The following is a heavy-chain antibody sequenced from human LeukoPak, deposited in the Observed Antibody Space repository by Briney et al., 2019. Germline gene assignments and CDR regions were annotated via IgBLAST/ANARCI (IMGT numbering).Heavy chain of an antibody. D-gene: IGHD4-17*01. V-gene: IGHV4-34*01. CDR2: INHSGRT. CDR3: ARLEPTVTDAFDI. Sequence: PSETLSLTCVVYGGSFSGYYWSWIRQPPGKGLEWIGEINHSGRTNYNPSLKSRVSISVDTSKNQFSLNLASLTAADTAVYYCARLEPTVTDAFDIWGQGTMVTVPS. J-gene: IGHJ3*02. CDR1: GGSFSGYY.